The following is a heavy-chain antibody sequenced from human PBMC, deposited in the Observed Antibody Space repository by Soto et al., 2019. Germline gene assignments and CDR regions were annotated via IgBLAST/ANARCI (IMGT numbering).Heavy chain of an antibody. D-gene: IGHD1-7*01. CDR3: ARGGLPGTGFDY. J-gene: IGHJ4*02. V-gene: IGHV1-8*01. CDR1: GYTFTSYD. Sequence: QVQLVQSGAEVKKPGASVKVACKASGYTFTSYDSNWVRQATGQGLEWMGWMNPNSGNTGYAQKFQGRVSMTRNTSITTAYMELSSLRSEDTAVYYRARGGLPGTGFDYWGQGTLVTVSS. CDR2: MNPNSGNT.